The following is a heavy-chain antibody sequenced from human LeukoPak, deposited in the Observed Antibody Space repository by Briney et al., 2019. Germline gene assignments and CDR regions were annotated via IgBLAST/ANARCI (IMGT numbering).Heavy chain of an antibody. CDR1: GGTFSSYA. Sequence: GASVKVSCKASGGTFSSYAISWVRQAPGQGLEWMGGIIPIFGTANYTQKFQGRVTITADKSTSTAYMELSSLRSEDTAVYYCARGSIAAEKHMDVWGKGTTVTVSS. J-gene: IGHJ6*03. CDR3: ARGSIAAEKHMDV. CDR2: IIPIFGTA. V-gene: IGHV1-69*06. D-gene: IGHD6-13*01.